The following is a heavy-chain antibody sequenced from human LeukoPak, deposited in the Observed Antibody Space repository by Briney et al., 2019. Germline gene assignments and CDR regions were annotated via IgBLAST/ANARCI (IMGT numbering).Heavy chain of an antibody. J-gene: IGHJ4*02. CDR1: GGTFSSYA. CDR2: IIPIFGTA. D-gene: IGHD4-23*01. V-gene: IGHV1-69*13. Sequence: SVKVSGKASGGTFSSYAISWVRQAPGQGLEWMGGIIPIFGTANYAQKFQGRVTITADESTSTAYMELSSLRSEDTAVYYCASRTPYYFDYWSQGTLVTVSS. CDR3: ASRTPYYFDY.